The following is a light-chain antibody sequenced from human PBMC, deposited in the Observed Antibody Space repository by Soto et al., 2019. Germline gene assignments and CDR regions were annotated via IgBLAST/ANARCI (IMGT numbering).Light chain of an antibody. CDR3: AKWDDSLRVYV. CDR2: RND. J-gene: IGLJ1*01. V-gene: IGLV1-47*01. CDR1: NSRSGSNY. Sequence: QSVLPQPPSASGTPGQRVTISCSTSNSRSGSNYVYWYQQRPGTAPKLLIYRNDQRPSGVPDRFSGSKSGTSASLAISGLRSEDEADYYCAKWDDSLRVYVFGTGTKLTVL.